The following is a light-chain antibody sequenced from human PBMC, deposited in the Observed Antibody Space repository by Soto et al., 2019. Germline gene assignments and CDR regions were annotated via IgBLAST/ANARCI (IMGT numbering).Light chain of an antibody. CDR1: SSDVGGYNY. V-gene: IGLV2-11*01. Sequence: QSALTQPRSVSGSPGQSVTISCTGTSSDVGGYNYVSWYQQHPGKAPKLMIYGVSKRPSGVPDRFSGSKSGNTASLTISGLQAEDEADCFCCSYAGSYTWVFGGGTKLTVL. CDR2: GVS. J-gene: IGLJ2*01. CDR3: CSYAGSYTWV.